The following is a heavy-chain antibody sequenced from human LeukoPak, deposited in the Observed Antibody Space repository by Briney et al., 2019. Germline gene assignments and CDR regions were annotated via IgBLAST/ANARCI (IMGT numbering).Heavy chain of an antibody. Sequence: SVKVSCKASGGTFSSYAISWARQAPGQGLEWMGGIIPIFGTANYAQKFQGRVTITADKSTSTAYMELSSLRSEDTAVYYCAREGDYYDSSGYYWFDPWGQGTLVTVSS. CDR3: AREGDYYDSSGYYWFDP. V-gene: IGHV1-69*06. J-gene: IGHJ5*02. CDR2: IIPIFGTA. D-gene: IGHD3-22*01. CDR1: GGTFSSYA.